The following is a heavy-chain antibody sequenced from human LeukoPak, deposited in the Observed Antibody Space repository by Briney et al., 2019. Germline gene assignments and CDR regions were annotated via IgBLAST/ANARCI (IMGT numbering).Heavy chain of an antibody. CDR2: IYHSGSI. Sequence: SETLSLTCTVSGYSISSGYYWGWIRQPPGQGLEWIGNIYHSGSIYYNPSLKSRVTISVDTSKNQFSLKLSSVTAADTAVYYCAGDFWSGYYFRDWGQGTLVTVSS. J-gene: IGHJ4*02. CDR1: GYSISSGYY. CDR3: AGDFWSGYYFRD. D-gene: IGHD3-3*01. V-gene: IGHV4-38-2*02.